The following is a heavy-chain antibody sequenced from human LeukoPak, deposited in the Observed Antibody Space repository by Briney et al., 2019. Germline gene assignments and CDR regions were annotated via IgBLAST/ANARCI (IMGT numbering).Heavy chain of an antibody. CDR1: GFTFSSYS. V-gene: IGHV3-21*04. CDR3: ARDGSTYYDFWSGYLAPDY. D-gene: IGHD3-3*01. Sequence: GGSLRLSCAASGFTFSSYSMNWVRQAPGKGLEWVSSISSSSSYIYYADSVKGRFTISRDNAKNSLYLQMNSLRAEDTAVYYSARDGSTYYDFWSGYLAPDYWGQGTLVTVSS. CDR2: ISSSSSYI. J-gene: IGHJ4*02.